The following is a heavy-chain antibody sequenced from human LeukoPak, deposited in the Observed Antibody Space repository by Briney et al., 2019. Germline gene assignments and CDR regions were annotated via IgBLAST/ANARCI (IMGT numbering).Heavy chain of an antibody. CDR3: VVGGSPGY. CDR1: GHAFSAYK. CDR2: ISTDGYTT. J-gene: IGHJ4*02. D-gene: IGHD2-15*01. Sequence: GGSMRLSCAASGHAFSAYKMHWVRQAPRKGLVWVSRISTDGYTTDYADFVQGRFTASRDNTKNTWSLEMNSLRAEDTAVYYCVVGGSPGYWGQGTLVTVSS. V-gene: IGHV3-74*01.